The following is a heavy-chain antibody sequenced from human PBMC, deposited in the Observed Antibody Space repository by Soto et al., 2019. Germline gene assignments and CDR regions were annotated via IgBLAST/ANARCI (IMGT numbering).Heavy chain of an antibody. Sequence: SLLLSCAASGFTFSSYGMHWVRQAPGKGLEWVAVISYDGSKKYYADSVKGRFTIFRDNPKNTLDLQMNSLRAEDTAVYYCAKADSSGYYGFDYWGQGALVTVSS. D-gene: IGHD3-22*01. CDR1: GFTFSSYG. CDR2: ISYDGSKK. CDR3: AKADSSGYYGFDY. J-gene: IGHJ4*02. V-gene: IGHV3-30*18.